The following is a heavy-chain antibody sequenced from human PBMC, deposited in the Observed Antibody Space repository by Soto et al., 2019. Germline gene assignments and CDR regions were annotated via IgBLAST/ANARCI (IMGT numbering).Heavy chain of an antibody. CDR1: GGSISSFY. V-gene: IGHV4-59*01. CDR2: IYYSGST. D-gene: IGHD2-15*01. Sequence: SETLSLTCTVSGGSISSFYWSWIRQPPGKGLEWIGYIYYSGSTNYNPSLKSRVTISVDTSKNQFSLKLRYVTAADTAVYYCAREGIVASLGSFDYWGQGTLVTVSS. J-gene: IGHJ4*02. CDR3: AREGIVASLGSFDY.